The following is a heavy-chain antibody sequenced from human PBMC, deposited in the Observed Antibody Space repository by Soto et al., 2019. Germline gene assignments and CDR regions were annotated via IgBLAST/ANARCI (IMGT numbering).Heavy chain of an antibody. CDR2: TYYRSKWYN. D-gene: IGHD3-3*01. V-gene: IGHV6-1*01. J-gene: IGHJ6*02. Sequence: PSQTLSLTCAISGDSVSSNSAAWNWIRQSPSRGLEWLGRTYYRSKWYNDYAVSVKSRITINPDTSKNQFSLQLNSVTPEDTAVYYCARDLNTIFGVRDYYYGMDVWGQGTTVTVSS. CDR1: GDSVSSNSAA. CDR3: ARDLNTIFGVRDYYYGMDV.